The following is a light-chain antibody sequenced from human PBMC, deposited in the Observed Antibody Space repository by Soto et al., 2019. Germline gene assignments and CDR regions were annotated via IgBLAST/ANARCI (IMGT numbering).Light chain of an antibody. CDR1: KLGDKL. Sequence: SSELTHPPSGSVSPGLTASITCSGDKLGDKLAYWYQQKPGQSPVLVMYQDSERPSGIPERFSGSNSGNTATLTISGTQSMDEAEYSCKARERGTDVFGTWTKDTV. J-gene: IGLJ1*01. CDR2: QDS. CDR3: KARERGTDV. V-gene: IGLV3-1*01.